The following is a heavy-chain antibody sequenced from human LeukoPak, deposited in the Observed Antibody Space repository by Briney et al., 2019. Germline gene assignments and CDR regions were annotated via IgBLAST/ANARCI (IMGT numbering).Heavy chain of an antibody. CDR1: GFTFSSYG. J-gene: IGHJ4*02. CDR3: AKAPVTSCRGAFCYPLDS. D-gene: IGHD2-15*01. CDR2: ISSSDDGT. V-gene: IGHV3-23*01. Sequence: PGGSLRLSCAASGFTFSSYGMSWVRQAPGKGLEWVSAISSSDDGTYHAGSVRGRFTISRDSSKNTLYLQMNNLRTEDAAIYYCAKAPVTSCRGAFCYPLDSWGQGTLVTVSS.